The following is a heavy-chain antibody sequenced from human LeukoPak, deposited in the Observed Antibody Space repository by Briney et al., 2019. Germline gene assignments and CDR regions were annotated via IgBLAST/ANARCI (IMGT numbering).Heavy chain of an antibody. CDR1: GFTFTNYN. Sequence: GGSLRVPCTASGFTFTNYNMNWVRQAPGKGLEWVSSISSSNSYIYYADSVKGRFTIFSDNAKNSLYLQMNSLRAEDTAVYYCARGAHYYYDSSGYFYGDGYWGQAVPVTFSS. V-gene: IGHV3-21*01. CDR3: ARGAHYYYDSSGYFYGDGY. J-gene: IGHJ4*02. CDR2: ISSSNSYI. D-gene: IGHD3-22*01.